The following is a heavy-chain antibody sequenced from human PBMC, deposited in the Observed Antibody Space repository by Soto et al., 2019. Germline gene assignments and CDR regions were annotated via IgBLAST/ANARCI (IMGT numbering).Heavy chain of an antibody. V-gene: IGHV1-18*01. J-gene: IGHJ4*02. D-gene: IGHD3-3*01. CDR3: ARDLPEPFGVVIARLQY. CDR1: GYTFTSYG. CDR2: ISAYNGNT. Sequence: QVQLVQSGAEVKKPGASVKVSCKASGYTFTSYGISWVRQAPGQGLEWMGWISAYNGNTNYAQKLQGRVTMTTDTSTSTAYMELRSPRSDDTAVYYCARDLPEPFGVVIARLQYWGQGTLVTVSS.